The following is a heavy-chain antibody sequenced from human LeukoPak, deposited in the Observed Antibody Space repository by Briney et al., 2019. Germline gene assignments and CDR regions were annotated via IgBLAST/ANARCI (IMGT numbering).Heavy chain of an antibody. J-gene: IGHJ4*02. CDR2: ISYDGSNK. Sequence: GGSLRLSCAASGFPFSSYAMHWVRQAPGKGLEWVAVISYDGSNKYYADSVKGRFTISRDNSKNTLYLQMNSLRAEDTAVYYCTTDALAEYSGYDTDFDYWGQGTLVTVSS. CDR3: TTDALAEYSGYDTDFDY. CDR1: GFPFSSYA. V-gene: IGHV3-30*04. D-gene: IGHD5-12*01.